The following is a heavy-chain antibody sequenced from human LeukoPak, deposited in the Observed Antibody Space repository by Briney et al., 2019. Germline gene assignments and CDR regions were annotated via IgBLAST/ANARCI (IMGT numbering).Heavy chain of an antibody. Sequence: GGSLRLSCATSGLTFSSYWMSWVRQAPGKGLEWVANIKPDGSEKNYVDSVKGRFTISRDNAKNSLYLQMNSLRAEDTAVYCCARGGSHGYWGQGTLVTVSS. CDR3: ARGGSHGY. V-gene: IGHV3-7*01. CDR1: GLTFSSYW. D-gene: IGHD1-26*01. J-gene: IGHJ4*02. CDR2: IKPDGSEK.